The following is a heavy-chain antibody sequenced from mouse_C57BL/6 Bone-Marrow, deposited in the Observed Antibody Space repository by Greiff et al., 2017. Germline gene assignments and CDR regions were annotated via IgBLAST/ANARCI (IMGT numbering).Heavy chain of an antibody. D-gene: IGHD2-3*01. CDR2: IYPRSGNT. J-gene: IGHJ4*01. CDR3: ARAFEDGYYRLDAMDY. Sequence: QVQLQQSGAELARPGASVKLSCKASGYTFTSYGISWVKQRTGQGLEWIGEIYPRSGNTYYNEKFKGKATLTADKSSSTAYMELRSLTSEDSAGYFCARAFEDGYYRLDAMDYWDQGTSVTVSS. V-gene: IGHV1-81*01. CDR1: GYTFTSYG.